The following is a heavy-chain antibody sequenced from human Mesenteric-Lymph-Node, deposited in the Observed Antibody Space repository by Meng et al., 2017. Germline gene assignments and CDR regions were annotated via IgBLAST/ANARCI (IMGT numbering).Heavy chain of an antibody. J-gene: IGHJ4*02. V-gene: IGHV3-30*07. Sequence: GESLKISCAASGFTFNNYLMHWVRQAPGKGLEWVAVLSYDGSYEFYADSVKGRFTISRDNAKNTLYLQMNSLRAEDTAVYYCAISILPFGSSWYVSFDTWGQGALVTVSS. CDR1: GFTFNNYL. CDR2: LSYDGSYE. CDR3: AISILPFGSSWYVSFDT. D-gene: IGHD6-13*01.